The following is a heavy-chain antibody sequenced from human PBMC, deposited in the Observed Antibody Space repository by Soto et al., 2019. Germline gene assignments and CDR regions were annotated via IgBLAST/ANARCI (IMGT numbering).Heavy chain of an antibody. V-gene: IGHV3-30*18. D-gene: IGHD2-21*02. Sequence: GGSLRLSCAASGFTFSSYGMHWVRHAPGKGLEWLAVISYDASNKYYADSVKGRFTISRDNSKNTLYLQMNSLRAEDTAVYYCAKGYCGGDCYYFDYWGQGTLVTVS. CDR1: GFTFSSYG. J-gene: IGHJ4*02. CDR2: ISYDASNK. CDR3: AKGYCGGDCYYFDY.